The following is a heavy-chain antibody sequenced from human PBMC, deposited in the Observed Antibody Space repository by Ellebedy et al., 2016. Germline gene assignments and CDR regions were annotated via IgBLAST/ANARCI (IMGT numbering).Heavy chain of an antibody. CDR1: GFTFRDHA. V-gene: IGHV3-49*03. Sequence: GGSLRLSXTASGFTFRDHAMSWFRQAPEKGLEWVGFIRSRAYGETTEYAASVKGRFTVSTDDSKRIAYLEMNSLKTEDTAVYFCSRAGGSGTYQTYYYGMDVWGQGTTVTVSS. CDR2: IRSRAYGETT. D-gene: IGHD3-10*01. CDR3: SRAGGSGTYQTYYYGMDV. J-gene: IGHJ6*02.